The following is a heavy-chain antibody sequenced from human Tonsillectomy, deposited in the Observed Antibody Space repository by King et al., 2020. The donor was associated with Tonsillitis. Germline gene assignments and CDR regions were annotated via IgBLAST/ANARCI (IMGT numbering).Heavy chain of an antibody. D-gene: IGHD6-13*01. CDR1: GGSFSDYY. Sequence: QVQLQQWGAGLLKSSETLSLTCAVYGGSFSDYYWSWIRQPPGKGLEWIGEINHSGSTKYILSLKSRVTISVDTSKTQFSLKLSSVTAADTAVYYCARELEATGFDYWGQGTLVTVSS. V-gene: IGHV4-34*01. CDR3: ARELEATGFDY. CDR2: INHSGST. J-gene: IGHJ4*02.